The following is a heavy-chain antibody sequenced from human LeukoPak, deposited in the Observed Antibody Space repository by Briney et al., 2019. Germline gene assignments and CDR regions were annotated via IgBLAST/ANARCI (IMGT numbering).Heavy chain of an antibody. J-gene: IGHJ4*02. Sequence: GGSLRLSCAASGFTFSSYGMSWVRQAPGKGLEWVSAISGSGGSTYYADSVKGRFTISRDNSKNTLCLQMNSLRAEDTAVYYCAKAPASIAALSFFDYFDYWGQGTLVTVSS. CDR3: AKAPASIAALSFFDYFDY. D-gene: IGHD6-6*01. CDR1: GFTFSSYG. V-gene: IGHV3-23*01. CDR2: ISGSGGST.